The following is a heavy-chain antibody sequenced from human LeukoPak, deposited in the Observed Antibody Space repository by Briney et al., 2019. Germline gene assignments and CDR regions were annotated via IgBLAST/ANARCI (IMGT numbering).Heavy chain of an antibody. CDR3: ARRCASISYYKY. J-gene: IGHJ4*02. Sequence: SETLSLTCTVSGGSISSSNDYRGWIRQCPEKGLEWIGSLSYSGSTYYNPSLKSRVSISVDTSRNQFSLKLSSVTAADTAVYYCARRCASISYYKYWGQGTLVTVSS. V-gene: IGHV4-39*01. CDR2: LSYSGST. CDR1: GGSISSSNDY. D-gene: IGHD2-8*01.